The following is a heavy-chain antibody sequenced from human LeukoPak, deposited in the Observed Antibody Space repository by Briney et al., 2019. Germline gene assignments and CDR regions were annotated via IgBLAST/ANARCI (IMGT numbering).Heavy chain of an antibody. CDR1: GGSFIGFH. J-gene: IGHJ6*03. D-gene: IGHD3-16*01. CDR2: INHSGST. Sequence: SETLSLTCAVYGGSFIGFHWNWIRQPPGKGLEWVGDINHSGSTNYNPSLTSRVTISVDPSKNQFSLNLSSVTAADTAVYYCARTSDPGGYYYYYYMDVWAKGTTVTVSS. CDR3: ARTSDPGGYYYYYYMDV. V-gene: IGHV4-34*01.